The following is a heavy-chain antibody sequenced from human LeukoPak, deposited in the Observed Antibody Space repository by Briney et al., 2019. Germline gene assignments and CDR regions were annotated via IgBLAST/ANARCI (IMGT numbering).Heavy chain of an antibody. D-gene: IGHD3-22*01. V-gene: IGHV4-59*01. CDR3: ARGRIFYDSTGYHY. Sequence: SETLSLTCTVSGGSLSSYYWSWIRQPPGKGLDWIGYIYLSRTTNYNPSLKSRVTISVDTSKNQFSLKLSSVTAADTAVYYCARGRIFYDSTGYHYWGQGTLVTVSS. J-gene: IGHJ4*02. CDR2: IYLSRTT. CDR1: GGSLSSYY.